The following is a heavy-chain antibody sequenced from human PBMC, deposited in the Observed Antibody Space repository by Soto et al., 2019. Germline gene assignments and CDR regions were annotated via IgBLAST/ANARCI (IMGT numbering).Heavy chain of an antibody. CDR2: IYWNEDK. D-gene: IGHD2-15*01. CDR3: ALEVPSTLTGFDP. Sequence: QITLKESGPTLVKPPETLTLTCSFSGFSLRTSGVGVAWIRQPPGKALEWLALIYWNEDKRFSPSLRSRRSITKDSSKNQVVLTLTDVDPVDTATYYCALEVPSTLTGFDPWGQGTLVSVSS. CDR1: GFSLRTSGVG. J-gene: IGHJ5*02. V-gene: IGHV2-5*01.